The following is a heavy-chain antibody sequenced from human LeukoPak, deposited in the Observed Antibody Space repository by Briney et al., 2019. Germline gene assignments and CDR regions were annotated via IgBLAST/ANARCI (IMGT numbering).Heavy chain of an antibody. CDR1: GXSISGYY. D-gene: IGHD2-2*01. V-gene: IGHV4-59*08. CDR2: IYFSGST. Sequence: SETLSLTCSVSGXSISGYYWSWIRQPLGKGRGWIGYIYFSGSTNYSPSLKSRVTISVDTSKNQFSLKLSSVTAADTAVYYCARYDFLDCGSTRCPRWFDPWGQGTLVTVSS. J-gene: IGHJ5*02. CDR3: ARYDFLDCGSTRCPRWFDP.